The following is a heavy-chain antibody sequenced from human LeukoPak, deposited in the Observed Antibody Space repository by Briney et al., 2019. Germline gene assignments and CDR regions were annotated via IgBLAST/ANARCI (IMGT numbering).Heavy chain of an antibody. CDR1: GYRFSSSW. D-gene: IGHD3-10*01. Sequence: GESLKISCKASGYRFSSSWIGWVRQMPGKGLEWMGIIYPGDSNTKYSPSFQGQVSISADKSSNTAYLQWSGLEASDTAMYYCARSIYGSPYYYYGMDVWGQGTTVTVSS. CDR2: IYPGDSNT. V-gene: IGHV5-51*01. CDR3: ARSIYGSPYYYYGMDV. J-gene: IGHJ6*02.